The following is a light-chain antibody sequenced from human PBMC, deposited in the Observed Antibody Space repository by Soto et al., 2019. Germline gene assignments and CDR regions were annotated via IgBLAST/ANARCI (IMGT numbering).Light chain of an antibody. CDR1: QSVSRNF. V-gene: IGKV3-20*01. CDR2: GAS. Sequence: EIVLTQSPATLSLSPGERAILSCRASQSVSRNFLAWYQQKPGQAPRLLMYGASNRATGIPDRFRGSGSGTDFSLIISRLEPEDFAVYYCQQFRSSPLTFGGGTKVDIK. J-gene: IGKJ4*01. CDR3: QQFRSSPLT.